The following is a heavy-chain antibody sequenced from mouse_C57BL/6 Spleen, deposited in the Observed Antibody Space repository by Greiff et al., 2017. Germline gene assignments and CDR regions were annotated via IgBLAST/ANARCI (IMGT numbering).Heavy chain of an antibody. V-gene: IGHV1-22*01. CDR3: ANYYGSSYGFAY. D-gene: IGHD1-1*01. CDR2: INPNNGGT. Sequence: VQLQQSGPELVKPGASVKMSCKASGYTFTDYNMHWVKQSHGKSLEWIGYINPNNGGTSYNQKFKGKATLTVNKSSSTAYMELRSLTSEDSAVDYCANYYGSSYGFAYWGKGTLVTVSA. J-gene: IGHJ3*01. CDR1: GYTFTDYN.